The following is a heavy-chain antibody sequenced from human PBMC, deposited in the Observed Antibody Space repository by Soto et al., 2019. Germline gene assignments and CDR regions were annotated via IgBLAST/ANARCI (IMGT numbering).Heavy chain of an antibody. J-gene: IGHJ6*03. D-gene: IGHD6-13*01. CDR2: IYYSGCT. Sequence: QLQLQESGPGLVKPSETLSLTCTVSGGSISSSSYYWGRVRQPPGKGLEWIGSIYYSGCTYYNSSLKSRVTISVDTSKNQFSLKLSSVTAADTAVYYCARPAAAAGTLNYYYYMDVWGKGTTVTVSS. CDR1: GGSISSSSYY. V-gene: IGHV4-39*01. CDR3: ARPAAAAGTLNYYYYMDV.